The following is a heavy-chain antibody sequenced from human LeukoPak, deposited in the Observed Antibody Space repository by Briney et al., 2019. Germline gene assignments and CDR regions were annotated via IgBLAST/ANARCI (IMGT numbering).Heavy chain of an antibody. Sequence: PSETLSLTCAVYGGSFSGYYWSWIRQPPGKGLEWIGEINHSGSTNYNPSLKSRFTISVDTSKNQFSLKLSSVTAADTAVYYCARGPSSLEDAFDIWGQGTMVTVSS. D-gene: IGHD6-6*01. CDR2: INHSGST. V-gene: IGHV4-34*01. J-gene: IGHJ3*02. CDR3: ARGPSSLEDAFDI. CDR1: GGSFSGYY.